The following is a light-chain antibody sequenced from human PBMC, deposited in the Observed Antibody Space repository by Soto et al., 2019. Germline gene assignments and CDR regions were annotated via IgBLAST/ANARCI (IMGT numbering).Light chain of an antibody. CDR1: QSVSRR. CDR3: QQYGGSPIT. CDR2: GAS. V-gene: IGKV3-20*01. J-gene: IGKJ5*01. Sequence: EVVLTQSPGTLSLSPGGRATLSCRASQSVSRRLAWYQQRPGQSPGLLISGASMRASGVPVRFIGSGSGTDFTLTITRLEPEDFAVYYCQQYGGSPITFGQGTRLEI.